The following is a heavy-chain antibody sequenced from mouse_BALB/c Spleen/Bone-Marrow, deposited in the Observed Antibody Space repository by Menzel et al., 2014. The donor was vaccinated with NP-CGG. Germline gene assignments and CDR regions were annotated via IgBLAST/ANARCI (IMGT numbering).Heavy chain of an antibody. J-gene: IGHJ3*01. V-gene: IGHV14-3*02. CDR2: IDPANGNS. Sequence: EVQLQQSGAELVKPGASVKLSCTGSGFNINATYMHWVKQRPEQGLEWIGRIDPANGNSKYDPKFQGKATITADTSSNTAYLQLSSLTSEDTAVYYCARNYRYTWFAYWGQGTLVTVSA. D-gene: IGHD2-14*01. CDR1: GFNINATY. CDR3: ARNYRYTWFAY.